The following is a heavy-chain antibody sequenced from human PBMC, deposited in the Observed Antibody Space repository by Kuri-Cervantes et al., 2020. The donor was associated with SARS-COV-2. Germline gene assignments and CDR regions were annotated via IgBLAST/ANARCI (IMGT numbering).Heavy chain of an antibody. Sequence: GSLRLSCTASGGSISSYYWSWIRKPAGKGLEWIGRIYTSGSTNYNPSLKSRVTMSVDTSKNQFSLKLSSVTAADTAVYYCARGGNYEDFDYWGQGTLVTVSS. CDR1: GGSISSYY. D-gene: IGHD1-7*01. CDR3: ARGGNYEDFDY. J-gene: IGHJ4*02. V-gene: IGHV4-4*07. CDR2: IYTSGST.